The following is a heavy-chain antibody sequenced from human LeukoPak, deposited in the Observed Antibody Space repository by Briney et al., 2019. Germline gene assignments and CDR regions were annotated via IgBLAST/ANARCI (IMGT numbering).Heavy chain of an antibody. CDR2: ISSSSSYT. CDR1: GFTFSDYY. Sequence: GGSLRLSCAASGFTFSDYYMSWIRQAPGKGLGWVLYISSSSSYTNYADSVKGRFTISRDNAKNSLYLQMNSLRAEDTAVYYCARSLPTYCSGGSCPYDYWGQGTLVTVSS. D-gene: IGHD2-15*01. V-gene: IGHV3-11*03. CDR3: ARSLPTYCSGGSCPYDY. J-gene: IGHJ4*02.